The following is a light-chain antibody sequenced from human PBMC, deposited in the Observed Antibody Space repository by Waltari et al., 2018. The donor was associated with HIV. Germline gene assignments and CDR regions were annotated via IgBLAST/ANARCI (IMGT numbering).Light chain of an antibody. CDR2: EVT. V-gene: IGLV2-23*02. Sequence: HSALTQPASVYGSPGPSITIYCTGTNSYLCKYNHVHWYQQHPGKVPKVLIFEVTTRPSGISHRFSGSKSDNTASLTISGLQAEDEADYYCSSYATGNTYVFGTGTSVTVL. CDR3: SSYATGNTYV. J-gene: IGLJ1*01. CDR1: NSYLCKYNH.